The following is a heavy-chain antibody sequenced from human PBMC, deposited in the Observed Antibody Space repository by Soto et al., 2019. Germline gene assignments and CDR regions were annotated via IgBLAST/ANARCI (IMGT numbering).Heavy chain of an antibody. D-gene: IGHD3-3*02. V-gene: IGHV4-34*01. Sequence: QVQLQQWGAGLLKPSETLSLTCAVYGGSFSGYYWSWIRQPPGKGLEWIGEIKHSGGTNYNPSLKSRVTISVDTSKNQFSLKLSSVTAADTPVYYCSSLLAWAAVTRGQGTLVTVSS. CDR1: GGSFSGYY. CDR2: IKHSGGT. CDR3: SSLLAWAAVT. J-gene: IGHJ4*02.